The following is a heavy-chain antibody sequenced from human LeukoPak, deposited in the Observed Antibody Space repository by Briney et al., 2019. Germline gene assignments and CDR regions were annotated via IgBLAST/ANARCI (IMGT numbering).Heavy chain of an antibody. CDR3: ARETGYGDYITFYYYYYGMDV. D-gene: IGHD4-17*01. V-gene: IGHV3-64*04. Sequence: PGGSLRLSCSASGFTFSTYALYWVRQAPGKGLEYVSTISGNGGSTNYADSVKGRFTISRDNSKNTLYLQMNSLRAEDTAVYYCARETGYGDYITFYYYYYGMDVWGQGTTVTISS. CDR1: GFTFSTYA. CDR2: ISGNGGST. J-gene: IGHJ6*02.